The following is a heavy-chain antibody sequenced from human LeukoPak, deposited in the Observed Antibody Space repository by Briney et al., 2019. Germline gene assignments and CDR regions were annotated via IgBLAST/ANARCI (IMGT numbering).Heavy chain of an antibody. Sequence: SETLSLTCTVSGGSISSSSYYWGWIRQPPGKGLEWIGSIYYSGSTNYNPSLKSRVTISVDTSKNQFSLKLSSVTAADTAVYXXXXXXXXQWLVRGAPFDYWGQGTLVTVSS. CDR1: GGSISSSSYY. V-gene: IGHV4-39*07. CDR3: XXXXXXQWLVRGAPFDY. CDR2: IYYSGST. D-gene: IGHD6-19*01. J-gene: IGHJ4*02.